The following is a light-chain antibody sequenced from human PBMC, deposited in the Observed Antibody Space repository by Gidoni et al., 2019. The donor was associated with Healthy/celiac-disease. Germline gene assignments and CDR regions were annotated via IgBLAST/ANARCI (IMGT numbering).Light chain of an antibody. CDR3: QQYNNWPLT. Sequence: IVMTQAPATLSVSAGERATLSCRASQSVSSNLAWYQQKPGQAPRLLIYGASSRATGIPARFSGSGSGTEFTLTISSLQSEDFAVYYCQQYNNWPLTFXGXTKVEIK. V-gene: IGKV3-15*01. J-gene: IGKJ4*01. CDR2: GAS. CDR1: QSVSSN.